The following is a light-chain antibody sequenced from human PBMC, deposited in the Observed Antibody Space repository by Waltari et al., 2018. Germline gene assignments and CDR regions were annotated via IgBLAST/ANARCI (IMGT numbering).Light chain of an antibody. Sequence: QSVLTQPPSASGTPGQRVTISCSGSSSNIGSNYVYWYQQLPGTAPKLLICRNHGWPSGVPDRLSGSKSGTSASLAISGLRSEDEADYYCASWDDSRRGVFGTGTKVTVL. V-gene: IGLV1-47*01. CDR3: ASWDDSRRGV. J-gene: IGLJ1*01. CDR2: RNH. CDR1: SSNIGSNY.